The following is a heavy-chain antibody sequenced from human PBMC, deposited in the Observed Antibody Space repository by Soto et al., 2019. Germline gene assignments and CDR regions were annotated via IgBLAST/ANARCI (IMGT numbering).Heavy chain of an antibody. V-gene: IGHV3-30-3*01. Sequence: QVQLVESGGGVVQPGRSLRLSCAASGFTFSSYAMHWVRQAPGKGLEWVAVISYDGSNKYYADSVKGRFTISRDNSKNTLYLQMNSLRAEDKAVYYCAREGPCRVGYCCGMDVWGQGTTVTVSS. CDR2: ISYDGSNK. CDR3: AREGPCRVGYCCGMDV. J-gene: IGHJ6*02. CDR1: GFTFSSYA.